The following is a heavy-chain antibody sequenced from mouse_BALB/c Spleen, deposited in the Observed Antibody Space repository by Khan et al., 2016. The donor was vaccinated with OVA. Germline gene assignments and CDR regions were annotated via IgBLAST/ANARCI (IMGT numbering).Heavy chain of an antibody. V-gene: IGHV1-63*02. CDR3: TRWATWFFDV. J-gene: IGHJ1*01. CDR1: GYTFTNYW. CDR2: IYPTGYFT. Sequence: VQLKESGNELIRPGTSVKMSCKASGYTFTNYWLGWVKQRPGHGLEWIGDIYPTGYFTNYNEKFKGKATLTVDTSSNTAYMQLSGLTSEDSAVYFCTRWATWFFDVWGAGTTVTVSS. D-gene: IGHD3-1*01.